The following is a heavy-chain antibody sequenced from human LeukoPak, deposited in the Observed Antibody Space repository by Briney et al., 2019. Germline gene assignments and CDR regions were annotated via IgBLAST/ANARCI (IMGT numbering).Heavy chain of an antibody. CDR3: AREGYSGSPDAFDI. J-gene: IGHJ3*02. D-gene: IGHD1-26*01. CDR1: GFTFSTYA. V-gene: IGHV3-30*03. CDR2: ISYDGSNK. Sequence: PGGSLRLSCAASGFTFSTYAMSWVRQAPGKGLEWVAVISYDGSNKYYADSVKGRFTISRDNSKNTLYLQMNSLRAEDTAVYYCAREGYSGSPDAFDIWGQGTMVTVSS.